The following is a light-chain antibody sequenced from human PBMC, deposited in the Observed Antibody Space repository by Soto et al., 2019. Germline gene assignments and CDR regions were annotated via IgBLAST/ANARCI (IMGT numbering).Light chain of an antibody. V-gene: IGLV2-14*01. CDR3: SSYTTSSTKL. J-gene: IGLJ3*02. Sequence: QSALTQPASVSWSPGQSITIACTGTSSDVGGYDFVSWYQQHPGKVPKLLIYEVNNRPSGVSNRFSGSKSGNTASLTISGLQAEDEADYYCSSYTTSSTKLFGGGTKVTVL. CDR2: EVN. CDR1: SSDVGGYDF.